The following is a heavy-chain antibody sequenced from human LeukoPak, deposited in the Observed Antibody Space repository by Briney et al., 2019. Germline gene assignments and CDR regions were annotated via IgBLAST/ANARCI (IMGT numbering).Heavy chain of an antibody. CDR3: ARRLSGSYLDY. J-gene: IGHJ4*02. CDR2: INPNSGGT. V-gene: IGHV1-2*06. Sequence: ASVKVSCKASGYTFTGYYMHWVRQAPGQGLEWMGRINPNSGGTNYAQKFQGRVTMTRDTSISTAYMELSRLRSDATAVYYCARRLSGSYLDYWGPGNLVTVSS. CDR1: GYTFTGYY. D-gene: IGHD1-26*01.